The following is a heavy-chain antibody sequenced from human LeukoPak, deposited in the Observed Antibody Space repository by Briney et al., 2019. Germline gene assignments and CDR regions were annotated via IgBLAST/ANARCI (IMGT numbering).Heavy chain of an antibody. Sequence: SETLSLTCTVSGGSISSGDYYWSWIRQPPGKGLVWIGYIYYSGSTYYNPSLKSRVTISVDTSKNQFSLKLSSVTAADTAVYYCAREGYCSGGSCYSGIDYWGQGTLVTVSS. V-gene: IGHV4-30-4*01. CDR1: GGSISSGDYY. J-gene: IGHJ4*02. CDR3: AREGYCSGGSCYSGIDY. D-gene: IGHD2-15*01. CDR2: IYYSGST.